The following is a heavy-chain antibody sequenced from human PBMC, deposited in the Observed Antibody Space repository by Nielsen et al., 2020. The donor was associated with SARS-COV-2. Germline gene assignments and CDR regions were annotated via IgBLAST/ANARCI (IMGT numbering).Heavy chain of an antibody. CDR3: ASIHRSRGSGSYYMAKPNYYYYGMDV. V-gene: IGHV1-69*04. Sequence: SVKVSCKTSGYTFTSYGLSWVRQAPGQGLEWMGRIIPILGIANYAQKFQGRVTITADKSTSTAYMELSSLRSEDTAVYYCASIHRSRGSGSYYMAKPNYYYYGMDVWGQGTTVTVSS. CDR1: GYTFTSYG. CDR2: IIPILGIA. D-gene: IGHD3-10*01. J-gene: IGHJ6*02.